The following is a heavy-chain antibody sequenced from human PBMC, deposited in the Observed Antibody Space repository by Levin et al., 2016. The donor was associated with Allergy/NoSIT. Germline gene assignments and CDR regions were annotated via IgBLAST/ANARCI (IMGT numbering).Heavy chain of an antibody. D-gene: IGHD5-12*01. CDR3: ARDRTRWLHHYYYYYGMDV. CDR2: IIPILGIA. CDR1: GGTFSSYA. J-gene: IGHJ6*02. Sequence: SVKVSCKASGGTFSSYAISWVRQAPGQGLEWMGRIIPILGIANYAQKFQGRVTITADKSTSTAYMELSSLRSEDTAVYYCARDRTRWLHHYYYYYGMDVWGQGTTVTVSS. V-gene: IGHV1-69*04.